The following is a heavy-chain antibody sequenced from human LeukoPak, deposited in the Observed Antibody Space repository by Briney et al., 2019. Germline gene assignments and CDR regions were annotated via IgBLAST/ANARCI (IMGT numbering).Heavy chain of an antibody. Sequence: GGSLSLSCAASGFTFTNAWMTWVRQAPGKGLEWVARIKTKSDGETTDYAAAVKGRITISRDDSKNTLSLRMSSLKTEDTAVYYCAAYMVRGGDPRYWGQGTLVTVSS. D-gene: IGHD3-10*01. J-gene: IGHJ4*02. CDR2: IKTKSDGETT. CDR1: GFTFTNAW. CDR3: AAYMVRGGDPRY. V-gene: IGHV3-15*01.